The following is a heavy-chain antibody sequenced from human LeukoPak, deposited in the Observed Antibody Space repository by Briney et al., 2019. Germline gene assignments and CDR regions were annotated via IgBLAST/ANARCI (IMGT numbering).Heavy chain of an antibody. CDR1: GFTLSHYW. V-gene: IGHV3-74*01. J-gene: IGHJ4*02. D-gene: IGHD7-27*01. CDR3: ARDWAKGDF. Sequence: PGGALRLSCAASGFTLSHYWMHWVRQAPGGGLVWVARISGDGTTTTYADSVKDRFSISRDNAKNTLYLQMNSLRAEDTALFYCARDWAKGDFWGQGTLVTVSS. CDR2: ISGDGTTT.